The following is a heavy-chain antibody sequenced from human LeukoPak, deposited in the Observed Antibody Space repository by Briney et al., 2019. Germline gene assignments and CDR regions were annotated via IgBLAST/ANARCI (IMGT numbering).Heavy chain of an antibody. CDR3: ARGARESYGGNYYFDY. CDR1: GYSFTGNF. J-gene: IGHJ4*02. V-gene: IGHV1-18*04. Sequence: GASVKVSCKASGYSFTGNFVHWVRQAPGQGLEWMGWISAYNGNTNYAQKLQGRVTMTTDTSTSTAYMELRSLRSDDTAVYYCARGARESYGGNYYFDYWGQGTLVTVSS. D-gene: IGHD4-23*01. CDR2: ISAYNGNT.